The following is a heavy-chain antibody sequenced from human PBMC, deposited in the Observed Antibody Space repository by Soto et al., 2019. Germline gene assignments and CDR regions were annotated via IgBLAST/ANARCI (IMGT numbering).Heavy chain of an antibody. D-gene: IGHD3-10*01. V-gene: IGHV3-33*01. J-gene: IGHJ6*02. CDR1: GFTFSTRG. CDR3: ARRGGSGSGGDV. CDR2: IWFDGSIK. Sequence: QVQLVESGGGVVQPGRSLRLSCAASGFTFSTRGMHWVRQAPGKGLEWVALIWFDGSIKYYADSVKGRFTISRDNSKNTLYLQMDGLGAEDTAVYYCARRGGSGSGGDVWGQGTTVIVSS.